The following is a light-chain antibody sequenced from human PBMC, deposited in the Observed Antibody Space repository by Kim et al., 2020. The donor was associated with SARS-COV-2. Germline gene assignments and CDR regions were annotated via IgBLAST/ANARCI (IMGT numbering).Light chain of an antibody. CDR3: QQSYSTPIT. CDR2: AAS. Sequence: ASVGDRVTITCPASQSISRYLNLYQQKPGKAPKLLIYAASSLQSGVPSRFSGSGSGTDFTLTISSLQPEDFATYYCQQSYSTPITFGQGTRLEIK. J-gene: IGKJ5*01. CDR1: QSISRY. V-gene: IGKV1-39*01.